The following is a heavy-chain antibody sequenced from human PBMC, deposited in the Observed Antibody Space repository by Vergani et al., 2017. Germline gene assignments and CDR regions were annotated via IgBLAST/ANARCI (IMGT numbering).Heavy chain of an antibody. V-gene: IGHV4-30-4*01. CDR1: GGSISSGDYY. Sequence: QVQLQESGPGLVKPSQTLSLTCTVSGGSISSGDYYWSWIRQPPGKGLEWIGYICYSGSTYSNPSLKRRVTISVDQSTNQFSLKLSSVTAADPAVYYCARVVVDTAMVMGFCDYWGQGTLVTVYS. D-gene: IGHD5-18*01. J-gene: IGHJ4*02. CDR3: ARVVVDTAMVMGFCDY. CDR2: ICYSGST.